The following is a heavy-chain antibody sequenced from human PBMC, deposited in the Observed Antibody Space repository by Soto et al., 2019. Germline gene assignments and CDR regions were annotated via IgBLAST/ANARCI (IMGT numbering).Heavy chain of an antibody. V-gene: IGHV3-23*01. CDR1: GFTFSSYA. Sequence: HPWGSLRLSCAASGFTFSSYAMSWVRQAPGKGLEWVSAISGSGGSIYYADSVKGRFTISRDNSKNTLYLQMNSLRAEDTAVYYCAKRIAAAEDNFDYWGQGTLVTVSS. CDR3: AKRIAAAEDNFDY. D-gene: IGHD6-13*01. J-gene: IGHJ4*02. CDR2: ISGSGGSI.